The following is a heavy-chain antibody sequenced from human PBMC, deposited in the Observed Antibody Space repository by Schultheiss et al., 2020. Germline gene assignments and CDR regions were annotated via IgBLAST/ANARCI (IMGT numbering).Heavy chain of an antibody. V-gene: IGHV7-4-1*02. CDR3: ARGIAAADTDAFDI. CDR2: INTNTGNP. J-gene: IGHJ3*02. Sequence: ASVKVYCKASGYTFTSYAMNWVRQAPGQGLEWMGWINTNTGNPTYAQGFTGRFVFSLDTSVSTAYLQISSLKAEDTAVYYCARGIAAADTDAFDIWGQGTMVTVSS. CDR1: GYTFTSYA. D-gene: IGHD6-13*01.